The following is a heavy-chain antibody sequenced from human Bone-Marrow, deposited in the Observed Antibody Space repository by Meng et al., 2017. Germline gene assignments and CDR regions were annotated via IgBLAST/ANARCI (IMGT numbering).Heavy chain of an antibody. Sequence: VQLGRAEVELKKPGSSVKVSCKASGGTFSSYAISWVRQAPGQGLEWMGGIIPIFGTANYAQKFQGRVTITADESTSTAYMELSSLRSEDTAVYYCAREYCSGGSCYSYFDYWGQGTLVTVSS. J-gene: IGHJ4*02. D-gene: IGHD2-15*01. CDR2: IIPIFGTA. CDR1: GGTFSSYA. V-gene: IGHV1-69*01. CDR3: AREYCSGGSCYSYFDY.